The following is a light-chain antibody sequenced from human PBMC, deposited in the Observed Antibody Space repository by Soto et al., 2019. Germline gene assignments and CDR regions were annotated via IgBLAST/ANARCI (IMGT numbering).Light chain of an antibody. V-gene: IGLV2-14*01. CDR2: DVS. CDR1: SSDVGGYNY. CDR3: SSSTSSSTV. Sequence: QSALTQPASVSGSPGQSITISCTGTSSDVGGYNYVSWYQQHPGKAPKLMIYDVSNRPSGVSNRFSGSKSGNTASLTISGLQAEDAADYYCSSSTSSSTVFGTGTKVTV. J-gene: IGLJ1*01.